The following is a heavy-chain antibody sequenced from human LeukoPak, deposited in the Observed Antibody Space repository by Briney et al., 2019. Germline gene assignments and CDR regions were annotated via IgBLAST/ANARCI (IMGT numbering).Heavy chain of an antibody. V-gene: IGHV4-38-2*02. Sequence: PSETLSLTCTVSGYSISSGYYWGWIRQPPGKGLEWIGSIYYSGSTYYNPSLKSRVTISVDTSKNQFSLKLSSVTAADTAVYYCARDRLQLEPDAFDIWGQGTMVTVSS. CDR1: GYSISSGYY. CDR2: IYYSGST. CDR3: ARDRLQLEPDAFDI. D-gene: IGHD6-13*01. J-gene: IGHJ3*02.